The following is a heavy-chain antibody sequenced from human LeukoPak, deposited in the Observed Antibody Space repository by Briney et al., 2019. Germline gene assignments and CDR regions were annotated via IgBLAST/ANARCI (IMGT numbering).Heavy chain of an antibody. D-gene: IGHD4-23*01. J-gene: IGHJ4*02. CDR3: ARDQPDYGGTGIDY. CDR2: IYGGGST. CDR1: GFTVSSNY. V-gene: IGHV3-53*01. Sequence: GGSLRLSCAASGFTVSSNYMSWVRQAPGKGLEWVSVIYGGGSTYYADSVKGRFTISRDNSKNTLYLQMNSLRAEDTAVYYCARDQPDYGGTGIDYWGKGTLVTVSS.